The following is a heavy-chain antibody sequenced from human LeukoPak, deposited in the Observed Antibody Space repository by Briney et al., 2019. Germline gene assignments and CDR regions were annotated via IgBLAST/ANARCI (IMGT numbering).Heavy chain of an antibody. J-gene: IGHJ4*02. D-gene: IGHD2-2*01. V-gene: IGHV1-2*02. CDR3: ARATCSSTSCYLGYFDY. CDR2: LEPNSGCA. CDR1: GYLFPGHY. Sequence: GASVKVSCKASGYLFPGHYMLWVREAPGQGLEGMGWLEPNSGCANYAQQVHGRLSMTRGTSVRAADMQQGRLRSDDTAVYYWARATCSSTSCYLGYFDYWGQGTLVTVSS.